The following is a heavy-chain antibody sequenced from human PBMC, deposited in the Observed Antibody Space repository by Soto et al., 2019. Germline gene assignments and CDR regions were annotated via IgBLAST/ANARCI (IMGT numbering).Heavy chain of an antibody. Sequence: ASVKVSCKVSGYTLTELSMHWVRQAPGKGLEWMGGFDPEDGETIYAQKFQGRVTMTEDTSTDTAYMELSSLRSEDTAVYYCAXLGYCTNGVCRYYGMDVWGQGTTVTVSS. V-gene: IGHV1-24*01. D-gene: IGHD2-8*01. CDR3: AXLGYCTNGVCRYYGMDV. CDR2: FDPEDGET. J-gene: IGHJ6*02. CDR1: GYTLTELS.